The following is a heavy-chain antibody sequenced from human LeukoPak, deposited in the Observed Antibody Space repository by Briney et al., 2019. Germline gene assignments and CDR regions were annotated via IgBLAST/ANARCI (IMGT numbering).Heavy chain of an antibody. CDR3: ARRSSYYFDS. Sequence: SETLSLTCTVSGGSIRSYYWSWIRQPPGKGLGWLRYISYSGSTNYNPSPKSRVTISVDTTKNQFSLKLSSVTAADTAVYYCARRSSYYFDSWGQRTLVTVSS. CDR2: ISYSGST. CDR1: GGSIRSYY. J-gene: IGHJ4*02. V-gene: IGHV4-59*08.